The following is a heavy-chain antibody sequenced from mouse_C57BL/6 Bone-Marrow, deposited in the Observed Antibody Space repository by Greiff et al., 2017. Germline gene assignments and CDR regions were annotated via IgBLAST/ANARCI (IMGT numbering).Heavy chain of an antibody. CDR3: ERGLVGSWFAY. V-gene: IGHV3-6*01. CDR2: ISYDGST. J-gene: IGHJ3*01. CDR1: GYSITSGYY. D-gene: IGHD1-1*02. Sequence: EVQLVESGPGLVKPSPSLSLSCSVTGYSITSGYYWNWIRQFPGNKLEWRGYISYDGSTNYNPSLKNQTSITRDTSTNPCFLQLNSVTTEDTATYYCERGLVGSWFAYWGQGTRVTVSA.